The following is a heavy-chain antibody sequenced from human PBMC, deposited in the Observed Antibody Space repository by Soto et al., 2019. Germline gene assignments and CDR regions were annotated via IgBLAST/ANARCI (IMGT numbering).Heavy chain of an antibody. CDR2: IYYSGST. V-gene: IGHV4-39*01. D-gene: IGHD2-21*02. Sequence: SETLSLTCTVSGGSISSSSYYWGWIRQPPGKGLEWIGSIYYSGSTYYNPSLKSRVTISVDTSKNQFSLKLSSVTAADTAVYYCAGLSYCGGDCEGINDYWGQGTLVTVSS. CDR1: GGSISSSSYY. J-gene: IGHJ4*02. CDR3: AGLSYCGGDCEGINDY.